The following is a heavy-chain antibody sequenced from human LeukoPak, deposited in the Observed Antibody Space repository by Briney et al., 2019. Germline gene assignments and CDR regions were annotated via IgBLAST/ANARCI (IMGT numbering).Heavy chain of an antibody. CDR1: GYTFTGYY. J-gene: IGHJ5*02. CDR2: INPNSGGT. D-gene: IGHD6-13*01. V-gene: IGHV1-2*02. Sequence: ASVKVSCKASGYTFTGYYMHWVRQAPGQGLEWMGWINPNSGGTNYAQKFQGRVTMTRDTSISTAYMELSRLRSDDTAVYYCARHSSSCCSGHNWFDPWGQGTLVTVSS. CDR3: ARHSSSCCSGHNWFDP.